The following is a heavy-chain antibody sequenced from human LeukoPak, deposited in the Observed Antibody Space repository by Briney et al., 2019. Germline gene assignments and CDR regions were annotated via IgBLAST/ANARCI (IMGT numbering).Heavy chain of an antibody. V-gene: IGHV4-34*01. J-gene: IGHJ5*02. Sequence: SETLSLTCAVYGGSFSGYYWSWIRQPPEKGLEWIGEINHSGSTNYNPSLKSRVTISVDTSKNQFSLKLSSVTAADTAVYYCARGRTATPYYYGSGSRGWFDPWGQGTLVTVSS. D-gene: IGHD3-10*01. CDR2: INHSGST. CDR3: ARGRTATPYYYGSGSRGWFDP. CDR1: GGSFSGYY.